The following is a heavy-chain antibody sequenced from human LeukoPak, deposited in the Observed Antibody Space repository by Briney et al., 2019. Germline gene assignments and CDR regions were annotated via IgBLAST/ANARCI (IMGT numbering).Heavy chain of an antibody. J-gene: IGHJ4*02. V-gene: IGHV1-58*02. CDR2: IVVGSCNT. CDR3: AAVGYCSSTSCYTYY. Sequence: TSXXVSCKASGFTFTSSAMQWVRQARGQRIERIGWIVVGSCNTNYAQKFPQRVTITRDMSTSTAYMELSSLRSQDTAVYYCAAVGYCSSTSCYTYYWGQGTLVTVSS. D-gene: IGHD2-2*02. CDR1: GFTFTSSA.